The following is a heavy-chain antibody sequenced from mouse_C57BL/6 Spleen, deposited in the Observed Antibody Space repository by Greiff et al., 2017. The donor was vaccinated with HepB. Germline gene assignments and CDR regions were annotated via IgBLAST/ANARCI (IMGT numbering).Heavy chain of an antibody. CDR2: IDPSDSYT. CDR3: ARSGDYYDYDYAMDY. Sequence: QVQLKQPGAELVRPGTSVKLSCKASGYTFTSYWMHWVKQRPGQGLEWIGVIDPSDSYTNYNQKFKGKATLTVDTSSSTAYMQLSSLTSEDSAVYYCARSGDYYDYDYAMDYWGQGTSVTVSS. CDR1: GYTFTSYW. D-gene: IGHD2-4*01. V-gene: IGHV1-59*01. J-gene: IGHJ4*01.